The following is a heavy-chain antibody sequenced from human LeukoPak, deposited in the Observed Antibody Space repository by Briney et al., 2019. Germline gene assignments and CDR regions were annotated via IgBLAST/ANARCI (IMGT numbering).Heavy chain of an antibody. J-gene: IGHJ4*02. CDR3: ARTRSGGYLTFDY. CDR2: ITNSGNSK. Sequence: GGSLRLSCAASEFTFSSYSMNWVRQAPGKGLEWVSYITNSGNSKSYADSVKGRFTISRDDTKNSLYLQMNGLRAEDTAVYYCARTRSGGYLTFDYWGQGILVTVSS. V-gene: IGHV3-48*01. D-gene: IGHD3-22*01. CDR1: EFTFSSYS.